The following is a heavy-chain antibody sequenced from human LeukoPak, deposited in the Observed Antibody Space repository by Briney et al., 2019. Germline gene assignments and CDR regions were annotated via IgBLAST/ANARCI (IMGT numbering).Heavy chain of an antibody. V-gene: IGHV5-51*01. CDR2: IYPGDSDT. J-gene: IGHJ3*02. D-gene: IGHD2-15*01. CDR3: ARRGYCSGGDCYSAAFDI. Sequence: GESLRISWKGSGYSFTSYWIAWVRQMPGKGLEWMGIIYPGDSDTRYSPSFHGQVTISAVKSISTAYLQWSSLKASDTAMYYCARRGYCSGGDCYSAAFDIWGQGTMVTVSS. CDR1: GYSFTSYW.